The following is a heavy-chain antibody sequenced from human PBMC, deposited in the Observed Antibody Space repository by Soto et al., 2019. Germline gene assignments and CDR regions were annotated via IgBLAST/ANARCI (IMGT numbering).Heavy chain of an antibody. CDR1: GGSISSYH. V-gene: IGHV4-59*01. Sequence: SETLSLTCTVSGGSISSYHWTWIRQPPGKGLEWLGDVYRGGSTNYNPSLRSRLTMSVDTSNNQFSLRLSSVTAADTAVYYCAKEMGFCTTSSCLARPLYYSALVSGKAPTLSV. J-gene: IGHJ6*03. CDR2: VYRGGST. D-gene: IGHD2-8*01. CDR3: AKEMGFCTTSSCLARPLYYSALV.